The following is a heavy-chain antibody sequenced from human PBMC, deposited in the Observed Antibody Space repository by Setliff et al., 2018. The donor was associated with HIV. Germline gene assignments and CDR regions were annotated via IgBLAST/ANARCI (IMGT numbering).Heavy chain of an antibody. CDR1: GYTCTSYD. D-gene: IGHD5-12*01. J-gene: IGHJ6*02. CDR2: INPNNGGT. V-gene: IGHV1-18*01. Sequence: GASVKVSCKASGYTCTSYDINWVRQATGQGLEWMGWINPNNGGTNYAQKFQGRVTMTTDTSTSTAYMELRSLRSDDTAVYYCSRDRRVRLRLPSFDYYYYGMDVWGQGTTVTV. CDR3: SRDRRVRLRLPSFDYYYYGMDV.